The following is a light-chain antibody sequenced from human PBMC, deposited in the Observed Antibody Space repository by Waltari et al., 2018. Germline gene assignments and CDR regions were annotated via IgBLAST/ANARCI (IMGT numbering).Light chain of an antibody. Sequence: DIGLTPSPGTLSLSPGERVTLSCRASQSVSRSLAWYQQKPGQAPRLLIYGASSRATGIPDRFSGSGSGTDFSLTISRLEPEDFAVYYCQHYVRLPVTFGQGTKVEIK. V-gene: IGKV3-20*01. CDR3: QHYVRLPVT. CDR1: QSVSRS. J-gene: IGKJ1*01. CDR2: GAS.